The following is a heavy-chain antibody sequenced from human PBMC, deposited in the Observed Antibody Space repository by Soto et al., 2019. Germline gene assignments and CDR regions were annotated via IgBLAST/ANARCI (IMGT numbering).Heavy chain of an antibody. J-gene: IGHJ5*02. CDR3: ARGLWSGYYSNWFDP. Sequence: PAQTLSLTCAISVDSVSSNSAAWNWVRQSPSRGLEWLGRTYYRSKWYSDYAVFVKSRIIISPDTSKNQFSLQLNSVTPEDTAVYYCARGLWSGYYSNWFDPWGQGTLVTVSS. D-gene: IGHD3-3*01. CDR1: VDSVSSNSAA. CDR2: TYYRSKWYS. V-gene: IGHV6-1*01.